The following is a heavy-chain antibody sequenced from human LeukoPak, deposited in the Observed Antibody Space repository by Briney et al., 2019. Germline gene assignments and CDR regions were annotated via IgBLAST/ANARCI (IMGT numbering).Heavy chain of an antibody. CDR1: GYSISSGYY. D-gene: IGHD3-10*01. V-gene: IGHV4-38-2*02. Sequence: SETLSLTCTVSGYSISSGYYWGWIRQPPGKGLEWIGSIYHSGSTYYNPSLKSRVTISIDMSKNQFSLNLTSVTAADTAVFYCARGLRWFGELLGPLQYYFDYWGQGTLVTVSS. J-gene: IGHJ4*02. CDR2: IYHSGST. CDR3: ARGLRWFGELLGPLQYYFDY.